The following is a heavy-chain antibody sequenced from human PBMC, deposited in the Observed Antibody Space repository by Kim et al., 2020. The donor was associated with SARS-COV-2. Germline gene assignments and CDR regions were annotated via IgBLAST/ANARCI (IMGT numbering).Heavy chain of an antibody. J-gene: IGHJ4*02. D-gene: IGHD2-8*01. V-gene: IGHV5-51*01. CDR3: ARHDSDANSGVDS. CDR1: GYRFTSYW. CDR2: IFPADSNV. Sequence: GESLKISCEASGYRFTSYWIAWVRQMPGKGLEWMGIIFPADSNVRYSPSFQGRVTISADNSINTSYLQWSTLKASDTAMYYCARHDSDANSGVDSWGQGTLVTVSS.